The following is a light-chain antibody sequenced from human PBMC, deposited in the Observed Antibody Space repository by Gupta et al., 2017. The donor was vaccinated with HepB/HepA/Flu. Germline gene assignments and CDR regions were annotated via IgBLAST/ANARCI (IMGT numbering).Light chain of an antibody. CDR2: RNN. CDR1: SSNIGINY. V-gene: IGLV1-47*01. Sequence: QSVLTQPPSASGTPGQRVTISCSGSSSNIGINYVYWYLQLPGTAPKLLIYRNNQRPSGVPDRFSGSKSGTSASLAISGLRSEDEADYYCAVWDDRLSGGVFGGGTKLTAL. J-gene: IGLJ3*02. CDR3: AVWDDRLSGGV.